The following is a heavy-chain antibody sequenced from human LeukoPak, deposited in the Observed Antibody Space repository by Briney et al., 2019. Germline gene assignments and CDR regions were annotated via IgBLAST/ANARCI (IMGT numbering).Heavy chain of an antibody. J-gene: IGHJ3*02. CDR3: AKALLRYFDWLSHDAFDI. V-gene: IGHV3-7*03. Sequence: GGSLRLSCAASGFTFSSYWMSWVRQAPGKGLEWVATIRQDGSQKYYVDSVKGRFTISRDNAKNSLYLQMNSLRAEDTAVYYCAKALLRYFDWLSHDAFDIWGQGTMVTVSS. CDR1: GFTFSSYW. CDR2: IRQDGSQK. D-gene: IGHD3-9*01.